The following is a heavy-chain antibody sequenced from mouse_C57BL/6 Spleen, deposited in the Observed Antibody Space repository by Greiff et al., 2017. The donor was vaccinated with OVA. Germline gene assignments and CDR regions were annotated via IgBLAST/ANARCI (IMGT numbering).Heavy chain of an antibody. V-gene: IGHV7-3*01. CDR3: ARQTAQAGFAY. D-gene: IGHD3-2*02. J-gene: IGHJ3*01. Sequence: EVKLQESGGGLVQPGGSLSLSCAASGFTFTDYYMSWVRQPPGQALEWLGFIRNKANGYTTEYSASVKGRFTISRDKSQSILYLQMNALRAEDSATYYCARQTAQAGFAYWGQGTLVTVSA. CDR1: GFTFTDYY. CDR2: IRNKANGYTT.